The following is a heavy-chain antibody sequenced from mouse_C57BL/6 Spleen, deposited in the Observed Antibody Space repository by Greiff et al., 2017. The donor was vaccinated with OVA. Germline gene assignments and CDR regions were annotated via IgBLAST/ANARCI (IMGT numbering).Heavy chain of an antibody. V-gene: IGHV1-61*01. D-gene: IGHD1-1*01. CDR1: GYTFTSYW. Sequence: QVQLKQPGAELVRPGSSVKLSCKASGYTFTSYWMDWVKQRPGQGLEWIGNIYPSDSETHYNQKFKDKATLTVDKSSSTAYMQLSSLTSEDSAVYYCARREDYYGSSSWFAYWGQGTLVTVSA. J-gene: IGHJ3*01. CDR3: ARREDYYGSSSWFAY. CDR2: IYPSDSET.